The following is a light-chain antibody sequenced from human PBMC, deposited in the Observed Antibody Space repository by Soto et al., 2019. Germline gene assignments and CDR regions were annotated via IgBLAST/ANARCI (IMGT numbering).Light chain of an antibody. CDR2: AAS. Sequence: DIQMTQSPSSLSASVGARVTITCRASQSISSYLNWYQQKPGKAPNLLIYAASNLQSGVPSRFSGSGSGTDFTLTISSLQPEDFATYYCQQSYSTPYTFGQGTKLEIK. J-gene: IGKJ2*01. V-gene: IGKV1-39*01. CDR1: QSISSY. CDR3: QQSYSTPYT.